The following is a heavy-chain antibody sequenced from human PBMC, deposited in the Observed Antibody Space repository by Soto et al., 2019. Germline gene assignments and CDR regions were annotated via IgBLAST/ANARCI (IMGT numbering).Heavy chain of an antibody. CDR1: GYSFTSYW. V-gene: IGHV5-10-1*01. CDR2: IDPSDSYT. D-gene: IGHD2-2*01. CDR3: ARQGYWSSTSCHIPYYYYGMDV. J-gene: IGHJ6*02. Sequence: GESLKISCKGSGYSFTSYWISWVRQMPGKGLEWMGRIDPSDSYTNYSPSFQGHVTISADKSISTAYLQWSSLKAPDTAMYYCARQGYWSSTSCHIPYYYYGMDVWGQGTTVTVSS.